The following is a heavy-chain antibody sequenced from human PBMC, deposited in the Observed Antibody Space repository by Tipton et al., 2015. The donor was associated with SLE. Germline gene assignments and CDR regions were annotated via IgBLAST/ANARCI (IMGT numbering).Heavy chain of an antibody. Sequence: TLSLTCTVSGGSISGYYWGWIRQTPGRGLEWIGYLYYTGITDYNPSLKSRVTISVDMSKNQFSLKLTSVTAADTAVYYCATSPLTLWGQGTLVTVSS. V-gene: IGHV4-59*12. CDR1: GGSISGYY. CDR3: ATSPLTL. D-gene: IGHD2-2*01. CDR2: LYYTGIT. J-gene: IGHJ4*02.